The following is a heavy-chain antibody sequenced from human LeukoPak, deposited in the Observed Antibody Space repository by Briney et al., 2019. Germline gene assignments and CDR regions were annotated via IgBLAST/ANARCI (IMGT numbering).Heavy chain of an antibody. CDR2: IXXXSGSI. J-gene: IGHJ4*02. CDR3: ARGAYSSSWSSAYYFDY. Sequence: GGSLRLSCAASGFTFDDYAMHWVRQAPGKGLEWVSGIXXXSGSIGYADSVKGRFTISRDNAKNSLYLQMNSLRAEDTALYYCARGAYSSSWSSAYYFDYWGQGTLVTVSS. CDR1: GFTFDDYA. D-gene: IGHD6-13*01. V-gene: IGHV3-9*01.